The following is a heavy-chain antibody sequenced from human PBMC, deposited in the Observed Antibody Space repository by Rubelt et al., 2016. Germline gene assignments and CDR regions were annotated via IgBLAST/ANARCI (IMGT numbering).Heavy chain of an antibody. CDR2: IDWDDDK. CDR3: ARTYYYDSSGYYFDY. J-gene: IGHJ4*02. D-gene: IGHD3-22*01. V-gene: IGHV2-70*15. CDR1: GFSLSTSGMC. Sequence: QVTLRESGPALVKPTQTLTLTCTFSGFSLSTSGMCVSWIRQPPGKALEWLARIDWDDDKYYSTSLKTRLTISKDTPKNQVVLTMTNMDPVDTATYYCARTYYYDSSGYYFDYWGQGTLVTVSS.